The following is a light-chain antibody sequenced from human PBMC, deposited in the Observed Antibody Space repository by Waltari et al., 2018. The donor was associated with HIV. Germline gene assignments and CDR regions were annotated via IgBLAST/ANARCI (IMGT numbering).Light chain of an antibody. CDR2: EVS. CDR3: SSYAGSINVL. CDR1: SRDVGGYNY. J-gene: IGLJ2*01. Sequence: QSALTQPPSASGSPGQSVTISCTGTSRDVGGYNYVSCYQQPPGKAPELLMAEVSKRPSGVPDRCSCSKSGNTASLTVSGLQAEDEADYYCSSYAGSINVLFGGGTKLVVL. V-gene: IGLV2-8*01.